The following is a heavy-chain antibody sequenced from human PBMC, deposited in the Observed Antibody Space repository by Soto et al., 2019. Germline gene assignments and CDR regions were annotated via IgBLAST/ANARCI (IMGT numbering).Heavy chain of an antibody. Sequence: PGGSLRLSCAASGFTVSSNYMSWVRQAPGKGLKWVIVIYSGGSAYYADSVKGRFTISRDNSKNTLYLQMNSLRAEDTAVYYCARAPFMTYYYDSSGYPVVYGMDVWGQGTTVTVSS. CDR3: ARAPFMTYYYDSSGYPVVYGMDV. CDR2: IYSGGSA. D-gene: IGHD3-22*01. J-gene: IGHJ6*02. CDR1: GFTVSSNY. V-gene: IGHV3-66*01.